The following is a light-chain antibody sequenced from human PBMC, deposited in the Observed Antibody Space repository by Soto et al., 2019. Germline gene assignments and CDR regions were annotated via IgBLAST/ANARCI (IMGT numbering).Light chain of an antibody. V-gene: IGKV3-20*01. CDR2: DAS. CDR3: QQCATPSLT. J-gene: IGKJ1*01. Sequence: DIVLTQSPGTLSLSPGERATLSCRASQSVSKNYLAWYQHKPGQAPRLLIDDASNRATGIPDRFSGSGSGTDFTLTISSLEPEDSAVYYCQQCATPSLTFGQGTKLEIK. CDR1: QSVSKNY.